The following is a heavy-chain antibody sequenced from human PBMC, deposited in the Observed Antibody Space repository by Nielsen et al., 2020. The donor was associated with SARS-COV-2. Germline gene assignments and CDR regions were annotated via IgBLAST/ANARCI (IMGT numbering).Heavy chain of an antibody. Sequence: KVSCKGSGYNFANYWIGWVRQMPGKGLEWMGAIGPGESDTRYSPSFEGQVTISADKSISTAYLQWSSLKASDTAMYYCARAGMIGTRPNWFDPWGQGTLVTVSS. V-gene: IGHV5-51*01. CDR3: ARAGMIGTRPNWFDP. J-gene: IGHJ5*02. D-gene: IGHD1-14*01. CDR2: IGPGESDT. CDR1: GYNFANYW.